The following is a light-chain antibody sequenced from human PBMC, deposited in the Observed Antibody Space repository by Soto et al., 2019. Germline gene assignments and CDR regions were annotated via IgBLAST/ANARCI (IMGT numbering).Light chain of an antibody. CDR3: QQGYSTPWT. CDR1: QSISSW. Sequence: DIHITQSASTLSAALGDRVAITCRASQSISSWFAWFQQKSGKAPKLLIYAASNLQSGVPSRFSASGSGTDFTLTLNSLQPEDFATYYCQQGYSTPWTFGQGTKVDI. J-gene: IGKJ1*01. CDR2: AAS. V-gene: IGKV1-39*01.